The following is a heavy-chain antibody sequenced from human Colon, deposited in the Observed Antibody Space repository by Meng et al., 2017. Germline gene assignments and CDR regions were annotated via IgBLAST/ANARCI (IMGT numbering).Heavy chain of an antibody. J-gene: IGHJ3*02. D-gene: IGHD1-7*01. V-gene: IGHV1-18*01. CDR1: GYTFTSYG. Sequence: ASVKVSCKASGYTFTSYGISWVRQAPGQGLEWMGWISAYNGNTNYAQKLQGRVTMTTDTSMSTAYMELRSLRSADTAVYYCARRRKYSWNYGDAFYIWGPGTMVTVSS. CDR3: ARRRKYSWNYGDAFYI. CDR2: ISAYNGNT.